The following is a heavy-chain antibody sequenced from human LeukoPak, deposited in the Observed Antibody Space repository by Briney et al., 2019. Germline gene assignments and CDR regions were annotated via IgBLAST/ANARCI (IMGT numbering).Heavy chain of an antibody. CDR2: INAGSSNT. CDR1: GYTFTSYI. CDR3: ARDRYYDILTGYWVVWFDL. J-gene: IGHJ5*02. Sequence: ASVKVSCKASGYTFTSYIIHWVRQAPGQGLEWMGWINAGSSNTKYSQKFQDRVTITRDTSASTAYMELSSLRSEDTAVYYCARDRYYDILTGYWVVWFDLWGQGTLVTVSS. D-gene: IGHD3-9*01. V-gene: IGHV1-3*01.